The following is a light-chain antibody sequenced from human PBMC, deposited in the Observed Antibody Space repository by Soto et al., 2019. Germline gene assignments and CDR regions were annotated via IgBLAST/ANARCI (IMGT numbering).Light chain of an antibody. CDR2: DVS. V-gene: IGLV2-14*01. CDR1: SSDVGGYNY. J-gene: IGLJ2*01. Sequence: QSVLTQPASVSGSPGQSITISCTGTSSDVGGYNYVSWYQQYPGKAPKLMIYDVSNRPSGVSNRFSGSKSGNTASLTISGLQAEDEADYYCSSYTSSITLVFSGGTKLTVL. CDR3: SSYTSSITLV.